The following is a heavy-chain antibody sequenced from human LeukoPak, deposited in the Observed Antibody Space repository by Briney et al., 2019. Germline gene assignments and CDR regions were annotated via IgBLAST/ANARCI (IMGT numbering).Heavy chain of an antibody. J-gene: IGHJ4*02. CDR3: ARETGTYSAFDY. Sequence: PSETLSLTCTVSGYSISSGYYWAWIRQPPGKELEWIGTIYHSGSTYSNPSLKSRVTISVDTSKNQFSLRLSSVTAADTAVYYCARETGTYSAFDYWGQGTLVTVSS. CDR1: GYSISSGYY. D-gene: IGHD1-26*01. V-gene: IGHV4-38-2*02. CDR2: IYHSGST.